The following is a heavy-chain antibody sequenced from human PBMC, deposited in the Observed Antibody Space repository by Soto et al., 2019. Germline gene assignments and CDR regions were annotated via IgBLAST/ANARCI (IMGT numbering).Heavy chain of an antibody. CDR2: ISYDGSNK. V-gene: IGHV3-30*03. D-gene: IGHD2-2*02. CDR3: ATSRRYCSSTSCYSPDYYDGLDV. J-gene: IGHJ6*02. Sequence: PGESLRLSWAASGFTFSSYAMHWVRQAPGKGLEWVAVISYDGSNKYYGDSVKGRFTISRDNSKNTLDLQMNSLRAEDTAVYYCATSRRYCSSTSCYSPDYYDGLDVCAQGTTVTVSS. CDR1: GFTFSSYA.